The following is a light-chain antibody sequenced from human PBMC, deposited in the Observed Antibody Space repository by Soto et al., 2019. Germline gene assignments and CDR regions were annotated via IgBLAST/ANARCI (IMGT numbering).Light chain of an antibody. CDR3: CSYAGSTTYVV. Sequence: QSVLTQPACVSGSPGQSITISCTGTSSDVGSYNLVSWYQQHPGKAPKLMIYEVSKRPSGVSNRFSGSKSGNTASLTISGLQSEDEADYYCCSYAGSTTYVVFGGGTKVTVL. CDR1: SSDVGSYNL. CDR2: EVS. V-gene: IGLV2-23*02. J-gene: IGLJ2*01.